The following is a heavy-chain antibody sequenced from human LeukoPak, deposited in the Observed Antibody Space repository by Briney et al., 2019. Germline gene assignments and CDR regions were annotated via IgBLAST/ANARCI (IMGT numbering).Heavy chain of an antibody. CDR1: GFTFSSYE. V-gene: IGHV3-48*03. J-gene: IGHJ6*02. CDR3: ARGDGYCSSTSCYAGPSYGLDV. Sequence: AGGSLRLSCAASGFTFSSYEMNWVRQAPGKGLEWVSYISTSGNTRYYADSVKGRFTISRDNAKNSLYLQMNSLRAEDTAVYHCARGDGYCSSTSCYAGPSYGLDVWGQGTTVTVSS. D-gene: IGHD2-2*03. CDR2: ISTSGNTR.